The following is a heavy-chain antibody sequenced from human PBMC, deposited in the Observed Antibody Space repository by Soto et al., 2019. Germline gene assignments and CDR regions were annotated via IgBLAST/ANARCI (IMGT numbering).Heavy chain of an antibody. J-gene: IGHJ4*02. CDR2: IRSKAYGGTT. V-gene: IGHV3-49*03. D-gene: IGHD5-18*01. CDR1: GFTFGDYA. Sequence: GGSLILSCTASGFTFGDYAMSWFRQAPGKGLEWVGFIRSKAYGGTTEYAASVKGRFTISRDDSKSIAYLQMNSLKTEDTAVYYCTLGYSYGLALDYWGQGTLVTVSS. CDR3: TLGYSYGLALDY.